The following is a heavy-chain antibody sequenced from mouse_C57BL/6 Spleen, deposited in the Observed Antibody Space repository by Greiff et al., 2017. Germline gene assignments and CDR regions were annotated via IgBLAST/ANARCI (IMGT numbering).Heavy chain of an antibody. CDR3: ARGSYYYGRSYFGY. J-gene: IGHJ2*01. V-gene: IGHV1-52*01. Sequence: QVQLKQPGAELVRPGSSVKLSCKASGYTFTSYWMHWVKQRPIQGLEWIGNIDPSDSETHYNQKIKDKATLTVDKSSSTAYLQLSSLTSEDSAVYFCARGSYYYGRSYFGYWGQGTTLTVS. CDR1: GYTFTSYW. CDR2: IDPSDSET. D-gene: IGHD1-1*01.